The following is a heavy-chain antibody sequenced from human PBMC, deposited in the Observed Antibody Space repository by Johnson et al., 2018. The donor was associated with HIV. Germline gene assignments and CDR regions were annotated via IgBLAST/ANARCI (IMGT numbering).Heavy chain of an antibody. CDR3: AKDITPWALGWEPVGAFDV. V-gene: IGHV3-9*01. J-gene: IGHJ3*01. CDR1: GFTFDDFA. D-gene: IGHD1-26*01. CDR2: IYSGDTT. Sequence: VQLVESGGGLVQPGRSLRLSCAASGFTFDDFAMHWVRQAPGKGLEWVSVIYSGDTTYYADSVKGRFTISRDNAKNSLYLQMNSLRPDDTALYYCAKDITPWALGWEPVGAFDVWGQGTMVTVSS.